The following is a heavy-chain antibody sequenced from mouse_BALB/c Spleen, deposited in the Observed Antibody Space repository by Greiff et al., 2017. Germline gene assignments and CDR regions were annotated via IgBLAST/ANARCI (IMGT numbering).Heavy chain of an antibody. V-gene: IGHV5-4*02. D-gene: IGHD2-4*01. J-gene: IGHJ2*01. CDR3: ARGDYDYFDY. CDR1: GFTFSDYY. CDR2: ISDGGSYT. Sequence: EVKLVDSGGGLVKPGGSLKLSCAASGFTFSDYYMYWVRQTPEKRLEWVATISDGGSYTYYPDSVKGRFTISRDNAKNNLYLQMSSLKSEDTAMYYCARGDYDYFDYWGQGTTLTVSS.